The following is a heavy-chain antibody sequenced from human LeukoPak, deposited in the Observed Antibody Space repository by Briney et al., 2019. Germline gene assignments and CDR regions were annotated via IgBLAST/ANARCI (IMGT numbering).Heavy chain of an antibody. CDR2: ISSSSSYI. V-gene: IGHV3-21*01. J-gene: IGHJ4*02. CDR3: ARGQGRGFPYYFDY. D-gene: IGHD2-15*01. Sequence: PGGSLRLSCAASGFTFSSYSMNWVRQAPGKGLEWVSSISSSSSYIYYADSMKGRFTISRDNAKNSLYLQMNSLRAEDTAVYYCARGQGRGFPYYFDYWGQGTLVTVSS. CDR1: GFTFSSYS.